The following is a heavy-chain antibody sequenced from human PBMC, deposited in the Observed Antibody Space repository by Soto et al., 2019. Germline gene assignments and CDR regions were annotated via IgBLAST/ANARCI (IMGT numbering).Heavy chain of an antibody. V-gene: IGHV3-15*01. Sequence: GGSLRLSCAASGFTFSNAWMSWVRQAPGKGLEWVGRIKTKTAGGTTDYAAPVKGRFTISRDDSKNTPYLQMNSLKTEDTAVYYCTTLSSGWPWGQGTLVTVSS. J-gene: IGHJ4*02. CDR3: TTLSSGWP. CDR2: IKTKTAGGTT. CDR1: GFTFSNAW. D-gene: IGHD6-19*01.